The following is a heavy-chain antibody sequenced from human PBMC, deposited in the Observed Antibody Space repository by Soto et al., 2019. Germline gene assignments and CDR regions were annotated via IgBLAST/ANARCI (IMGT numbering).Heavy chain of an antibody. CDR1: GFTFSSYG. CDR3: ARDHHSSGWDQDAFDI. D-gene: IGHD6-19*01. V-gene: IGHV3-33*01. CDR2: IWYDGSNK. Sequence: QVQLVESGGGVVQPGRSLRLSCAASGFTFSSYGMHWVRQAPGKGLEWVAVIWYDGSNKYYADSVKGRFTISRDNSKNTLYLQMNSLRAEDTAVYYCARDHHSSGWDQDAFDIWGQGTMVTVSS. J-gene: IGHJ3*02.